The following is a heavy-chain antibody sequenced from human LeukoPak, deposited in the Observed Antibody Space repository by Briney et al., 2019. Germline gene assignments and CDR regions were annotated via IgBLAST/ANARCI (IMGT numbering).Heavy chain of an antibody. D-gene: IGHD3-16*02. CDR3: ARDNITYVWGSYRYTTHFDY. CDR2: INPNSGGT. CDR1: GYTFTGYY. Sequence: ASVKVSCKASGYTFTGYYMHWVRQAPGQGLECMGWINPNSGGTNYAQKFQGRVTMTRDTSISTAYMELSRLRSDDTAVYYCARDNITYVWGSYRYTTHFDYWGQGTLVTVSS. J-gene: IGHJ4*02. V-gene: IGHV1-2*02.